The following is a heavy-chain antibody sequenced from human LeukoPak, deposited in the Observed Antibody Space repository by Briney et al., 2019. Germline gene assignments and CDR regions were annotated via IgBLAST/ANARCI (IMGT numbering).Heavy chain of an antibody. V-gene: IGHV1-2*02. Sequence: ASLKVSCKASGYTFTGYYMHWVRQAPGPGREWMGWINPNSGGTNYAQKFQGRVTMTRDTSISTGYMELSRLRSDDTAVYYCARVSIVKYYYYYYYMDVWGKGTTVTVSS. J-gene: IGHJ6*03. CDR2: INPNSGGT. CDR1: GYTFTGYY. CDR3: ARVSIVKYYYYYYYMDV. D-gene: IGHD3-16*02.